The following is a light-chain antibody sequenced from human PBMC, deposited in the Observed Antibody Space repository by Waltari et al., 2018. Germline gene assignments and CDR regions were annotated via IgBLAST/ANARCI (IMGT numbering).Light chain of an antibody. CDR3: QQYSSAPIT. CDR1: QGITNY. Sequence: DIQMTQSPSSLSASVGDRVTITCRASQGITNYLAWYQQKPGKVPKALIFAASTLQSVVPSRFSASGSGTDFTLTVSSLQPEDVATYYCQQYSSAPITFGQGTRLEIK. J-gene: IGKJ5*01. V-gene: IGKV1-27*01. CDR2: AAS.